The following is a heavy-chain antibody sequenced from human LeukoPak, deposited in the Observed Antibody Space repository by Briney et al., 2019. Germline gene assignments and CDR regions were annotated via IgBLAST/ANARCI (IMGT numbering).Heavy chain of an antibody. D-gene: IGHD6-13*01. V-gene: IGHV3-53*01. CDR2: IYSGGST. CDR3: ARVRSAAAGPLDY. CDR1: GFTVSSNY. Sequence: PGGSLRLSCAASGFTVSSNYMSWVRQAPGKGLEWVSVIYSGGSTYYADSVKGRFTISRDNSKNTLYLQMNRLRADDTAVYHCARVRSAAAGPLDYWGQGTLVTVSS. J-gene: IGHJ4*02.